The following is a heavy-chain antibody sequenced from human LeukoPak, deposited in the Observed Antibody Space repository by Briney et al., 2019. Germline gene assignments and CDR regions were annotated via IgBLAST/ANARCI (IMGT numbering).Heavy chain of an antibody. J-gene: IGHJ4*02. Sequence: GGSLRLSCAASGFAFSSYEMNWVRQAPGKGLEWVSYIGSGGSAINYADSVKGRFTISRDSAKNSLYLQMNSLRAEDTAVYYCARWLDYWGQGSLVTVSS. D-gene: IGHD6-19*01. CDR1: GFAFSSYE. CDR3: ARWLDY. CDR2: IGSGGSAI. V-gene: IGHV3-48*03.